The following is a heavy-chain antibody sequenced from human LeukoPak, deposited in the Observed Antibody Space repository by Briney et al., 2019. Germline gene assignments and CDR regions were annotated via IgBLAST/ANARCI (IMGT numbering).Heavy chain of an antibody. CDR1: LFTFSSYE. CDR3: ARDTDYGGPFDY. V-gene: IGHV3-48*03. D-gene: IGHD4-23*01. Sequence: GGALRLSRADSLFTFSSYEMHCVRPGPRGGLEWGSYISSVGSTIYYADCVKGRFTISRDNAKNSLYLQMNSLRAEDPAVYYCARDTDYGGPFDYWGQGTLVTVSS. CDR2: ISSVGSTI. J-gene: IGHJ4*02.